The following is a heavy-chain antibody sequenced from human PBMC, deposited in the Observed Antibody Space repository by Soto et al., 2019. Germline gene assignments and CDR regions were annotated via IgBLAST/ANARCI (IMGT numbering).Heavy chain of an antibody. CDR1: GFTFSSYG. CDR2: ISYDGSNK. V-gene: IGHV3-30*18. J-gene: IGHJ6*02. Sequence: GGSLRLSCAASGFTFSSYGMHWVRQAPGRGLEWVAVISYDGSNKYYADSVKGRFTISRDNPTNTLYLQMNSLRAEDTAVYYCAKVLGYCSRSRCAREAYYYYGMDVWGPGTTVTVSS. CDR3: AKVLGYCSRSRCAREAYYYYGMDV. D-gene: IGHD2-2*01.